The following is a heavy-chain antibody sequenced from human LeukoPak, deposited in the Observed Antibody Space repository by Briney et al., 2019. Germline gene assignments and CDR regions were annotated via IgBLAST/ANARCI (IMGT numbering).Heavy chain of an antibody. Sequence: PWASVKVSCKVSGYSLSELSLHWVRQAPGKRLEWMGGSDPEDGEEIYAQKFQGRVTMTEDTSTDTAYMELRSLRSEDTAVYYCATGIINLFSFDIWGRGTMVTVSS. CDR2: SDPEDGEE. J-gene: IGHJ3*02. CDR1: GYSLSELS. V-gene: IGHV1-24*01. CDR3: ATGIINLFSFDI. D-gene: IGHD2-21*01.